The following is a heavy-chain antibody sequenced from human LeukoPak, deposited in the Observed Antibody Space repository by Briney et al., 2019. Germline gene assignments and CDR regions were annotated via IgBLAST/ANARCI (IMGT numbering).Heavy chain of an antibody. V-gene: IGHV4-61*02. J-gene: IGHJ6*03. CDR1: GGSISSGSYY. D-gene: IGHD3-3*01. CDR2: IYTSGST. Sequence: SETLSLTCTVSGGSISSGSYYWSWIRQPAGKGLEWIGRIYTSGSTNYNPSLKSRVTISVDTSKNQFSLKLSSVTAADTAVYYCARVQAKLTSRSIFGVVDPYYYYMDVWGKGTTVTVSS. CDR3: ARVQAKLTSRSIFGVVDPYYYYMDV.